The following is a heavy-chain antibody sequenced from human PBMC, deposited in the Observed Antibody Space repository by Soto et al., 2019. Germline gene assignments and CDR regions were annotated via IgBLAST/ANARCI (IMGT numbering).Heavy chain of an antibody. J-gene: IGHJ3*02. CDR2: MYPDDSDI. D-gene: IGHD3-22*01. V-gene: IGHV5-51*01. CDR1: GYSFSFYW. Sequence: GESLKISCKASGYSFSFYWIGWVRRMPGKGLEWMAIMYPDDSDIRYSPSFEAHVTISADKSTSTAFLQWSSLKASDTAMYYCATAYVYDFENSNYYRDAFDIWGQGTLVTVSS. CDR3: ATAYVYDFENSNYYRDAFDI.